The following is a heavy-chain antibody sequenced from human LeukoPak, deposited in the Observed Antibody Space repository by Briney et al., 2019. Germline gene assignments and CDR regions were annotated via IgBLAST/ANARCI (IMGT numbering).Heavy chain of an antibody. D-gene: IGHD6-19*01. CDR3: ARDSSGFDP. J-gene: IGHJ5*02. CDR2: INPNSGAT. V-gene: IGHV1-2*02. CDR1: GYTFTAYY. Sequence: ASVRVSCKASGYTFTAYYINWVRPAPGQGLEWMGWINPNSGATKYVQKFEGRVTMTRDTSISTVYMELSSLRSDDTAFYYCARDSSGFDPWGQGTLVIVSS.